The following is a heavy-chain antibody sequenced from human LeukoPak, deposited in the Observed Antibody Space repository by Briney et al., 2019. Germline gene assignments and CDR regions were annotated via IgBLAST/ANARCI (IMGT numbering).Heavy chain of an antibody. D-gene: IGHD3-10*01. Sequence: GGSLRLSCAASGFTFSSYGMHWVRQAPGKGLEWVAFIRYDGSNKYYADSVKGRFTISRDNSKNTLYLQMNSLRAEDTAVYYCAKDFEGFGELLGYFDYWGQGTLVTVSS. CDR1: GFTFSSYG. V-gene: IGHV3-30*02. CDR3: AKDFEGFGELLGYFDY. J-gene: IGHJ4*02. CDR2: IRYDGSNK.